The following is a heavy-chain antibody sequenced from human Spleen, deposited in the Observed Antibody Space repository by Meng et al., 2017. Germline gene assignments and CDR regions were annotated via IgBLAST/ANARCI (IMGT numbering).Heavy chain of an antibody. D-gene: IGHD2-15*01. V-gene: IGHV4-34*01. Sequence: SQTLSLTCAVYGGSFSGYYWSWIRQSPGKGLEWIGSIYYSGSTYYNPSLKSRVTISVDTSKNQFSLKLSSVTAADTAVYYCARDRVVVVAASFYFDYWGQGTLVTVSS. J-gene: IGHJ4*02. CDR3: ARDRVVVVAASFYFDY. CDR1: GGSFSGYY. CDR2: IYYSGST.